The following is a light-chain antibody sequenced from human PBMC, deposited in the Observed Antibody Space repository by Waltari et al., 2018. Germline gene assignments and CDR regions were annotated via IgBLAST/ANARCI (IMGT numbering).Light chain of an antibody. CDR2: GAS. CDR3: QQCDHWPLT. V-gene: IGKV3-15*01. Sequence: ERVLTQSPATLSVSPGVRVTLYCSASQSVKDNLAWYQQKPGQPPRLLIYGASTRATGIPARFSGSGSGSEYSLTISSLQSEDFAVYYCQQCDHWPLTFGGGTRVEIK. J-gene: IGKJ4*01. CDR1: QSVKDN.